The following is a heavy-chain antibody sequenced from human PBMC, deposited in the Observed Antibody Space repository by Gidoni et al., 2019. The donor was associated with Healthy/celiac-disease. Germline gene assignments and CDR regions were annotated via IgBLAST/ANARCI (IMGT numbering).Heavy chain of an antibody. Sequence: QVQLVESGGGVVQPGRSLRLSCAASGFTFSSYGRHWVRQAPGKGLEWVAVISYDGSNKYYADSVKGRFTISRDHSKNTLYLQMNSLRAEDTAVYYCAKDRDYYDSLDYWGQGTLVTVSS. D-gene: IGHD3-22*01. J-gene: IGHJ4*02. CDR1: GFTFSSYG. CDR2: ISYDGSNK. V-gene: IGHV3-30*18. CDR3: AKDRDYYDSLDY.